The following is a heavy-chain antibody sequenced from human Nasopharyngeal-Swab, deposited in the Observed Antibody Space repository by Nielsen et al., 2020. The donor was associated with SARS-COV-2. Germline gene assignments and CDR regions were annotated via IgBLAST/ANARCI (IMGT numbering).Heavy chain of an antibody. CDR2: VSYSGST. V-gene: IGHV4-59*01. CDR3: ARDMSSGWSDVYYGMDV. J-gene: IGHJ6*02. D-gene: IGHD6-19*01. CDR1: GGPMNNYY. Sequence: SETLSLTCTVSGGPMNNYYWTWIRQVPGKGLEWIGYVSYSGSTNYNTSLKSRVTVSVDTSKNQFSLKLSAVTAADTALYYCARDMSSGWSDVYYGMDVWGQGTTVTVSS.